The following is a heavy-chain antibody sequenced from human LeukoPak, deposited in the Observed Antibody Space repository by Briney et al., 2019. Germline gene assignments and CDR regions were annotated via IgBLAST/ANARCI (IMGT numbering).Heavy chain of an antibody. D-gene: IGHD4-17*01. Sequence: ASVKVSCKASGYTFVNYGINWVRQATGQGLEWMGWMNPNSGNTGYAQKFQGRVTMTRNTSISTAYMELSSLRSEDTAVYYCARAVRFPYYYYYMDVWGKGTTVTISS. CDR1: GYTFVNYG. CDR2: MNPNSGNT. V-gene: IGHV1-8*02. CDR3: ARAVRFPYYYYYMDV. J-gene: IGHJ6*03.